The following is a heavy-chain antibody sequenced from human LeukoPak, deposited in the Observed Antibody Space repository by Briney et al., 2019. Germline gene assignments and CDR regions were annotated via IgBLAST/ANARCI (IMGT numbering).Heavy chain of an antibody. CDR3: ARDQRATYYYDSSGYYYDY. J-gene: IGHJ4*02. D-gene: IGHD3-22*01. CDR2: INPNSGGT. Sequence: GASVKVSCKASGYTFTGYYMHWVRQAPGQGLKWMGRINPNSGGTNYAQKFQGRVTMTRDTSISTAYMELSRLRSDDTAVYYCARDQRATYYYDSSGYYYDYWGQGTLVTVSS. CDR1: GYTFTGYY. V-gene: IGHV1-2*06.